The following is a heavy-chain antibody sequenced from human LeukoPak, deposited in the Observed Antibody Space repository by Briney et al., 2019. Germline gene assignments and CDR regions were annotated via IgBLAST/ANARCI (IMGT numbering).Heavy chain of an antibody. CDR2: IYYSGST. V-gene: IGHV4-39*01. D-gene: IGHD3-10*01. CDR1: GGSISSSSYY. CDR3: ASHTTYYYGSGSYHFDY. Sequence: SETLSLTCTVSGGSISSSSYYWGWIRQPPGKGLEWIGSIYYSGSTYYNPSLKSRVTISVDTPKNQFSLKLSSVTAADTAVYYCASHTTYYYGSGSYHFDYWGQGTLVTVSS. J-gene: IGHJ4*02.